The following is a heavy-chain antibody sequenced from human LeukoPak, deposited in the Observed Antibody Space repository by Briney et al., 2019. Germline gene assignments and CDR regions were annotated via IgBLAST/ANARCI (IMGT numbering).Heavy chain of an antibody. J-gene: IGHJ5*02. CDR1: GFTFSSYA. D-gene: IGHD6-6*01. CDR3: ARDSSSIVFGWFDP. Sequence: PGGSLRLSCAASGFTFSSYAMHWVRQAPGKRLEWVAVISYDGSNKYYADSVKGRFTISRDNSKNTLYLQMNSLRAEDTAVYYCARDSSSIVFGWFDPWGQGTLVTVSS. V-gene: IGHV3-30-3*01. CDR2: ISYDGSNK.